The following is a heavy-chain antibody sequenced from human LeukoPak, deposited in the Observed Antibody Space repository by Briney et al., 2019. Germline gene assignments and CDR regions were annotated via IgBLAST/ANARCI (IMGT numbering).Heavy chain of an antibody. V-gene: IGHV4-34*01. D-gene: IGHD2-15*01. Sequence: PSETLSLTCAVYGGSFSGYYWSWIRQPPGKGPEWIGEINHSGSTNYNPSLKSRVTISVDTSKNQFSLKLSSVTAADTAVYYCARGGLYCSGGCSSLWFDPWGQGTLVTVSS. CDR2: INHSGST. CDR3: ARGGLYCSGGCSSLWFDP. J-gene: IGHJ5*02. CDR1: GGSFSGYY.